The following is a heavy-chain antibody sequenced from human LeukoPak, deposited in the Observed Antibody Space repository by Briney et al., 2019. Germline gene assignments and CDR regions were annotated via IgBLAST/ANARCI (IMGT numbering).Heavy chain of an antibody. D-gene: IGHD2-21*01. CDR2: IRYDGSNK. V-gene: IGHV3-30*02. J-gene: IGHJ4*02. CDR3: ARDLWSGADY. CDR1: GFTFSSYG. Sequence: GGSLRLSCAASGFTFSSYGMHWVRQAPGKGLEWVAFIRYDGSNKYYADSVKGRFTISRDNSKNTLYLQMNSLGVEDTAVYYCARDLWSGADYWGQGTLVTVSS.